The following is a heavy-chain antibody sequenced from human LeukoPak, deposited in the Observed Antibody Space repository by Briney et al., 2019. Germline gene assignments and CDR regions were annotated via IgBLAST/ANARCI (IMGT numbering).Heavy chain of an antibody. CDR1: GFTFSSYG. D-gene: IGHD3-10*01. J-gene: IGHJ4*02. Sequence: GGSLRLSCAASGFTFSSYGMHWVRQAPGKGLEWVAFIRYDGSNKYYADSVRGRFTISRDNSKNTLYLQMNSLRAEDTAVYYCATMDYNYYGSGSYYNDGYWGQGTLVTVSS. CDR2: IRYDGSNK. CDR3: ATMDYNYYGSGSYYNDGY. V-gene: IGHV3-30*02.